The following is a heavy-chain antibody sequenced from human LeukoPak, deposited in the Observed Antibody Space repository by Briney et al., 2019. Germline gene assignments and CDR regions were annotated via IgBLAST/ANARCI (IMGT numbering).Heavy chain of an antibody. CDR2: VYYSGST. J-gene: IGHJ4*02. CDR3: ATGPAYGSDNPLAY. CDR1: GASISSYY. D-gene: IGHD3-10*01. V-gene: IGHV4-59*01. Sequence: PSETLSLTCTVSGASISSYYWSWLRQPPGKGLEWIGYVYYSGSTKYNPSLKSRLSISVDTSRNQFSLNLSSVTAADTAVYYCATGPAYGSDNPLAYWGQGIMVTVSS.